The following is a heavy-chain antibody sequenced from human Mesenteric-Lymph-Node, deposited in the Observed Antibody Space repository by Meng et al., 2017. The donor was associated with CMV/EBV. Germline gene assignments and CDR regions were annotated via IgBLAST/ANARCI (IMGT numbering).Heavy chain of an antibody. Sequence: GGSLRLSCAASGFTFSSYWMSWVRQAPGKGLEWVASIEQDGSERYYVESLKGRFTISRDNAKNSLFLQMDRLRVDDTAVYYCASGYRDAVDAFNVWGQGTKVTVSS. CDR2: IEQDGSER. CDR3: ASGYRDAVDAFNV. J-gene: IGHJ3*01. D-gene: IGHD5-18*01. CDR1: GFTFSSYW. V-gene: IGHV3-7*01.